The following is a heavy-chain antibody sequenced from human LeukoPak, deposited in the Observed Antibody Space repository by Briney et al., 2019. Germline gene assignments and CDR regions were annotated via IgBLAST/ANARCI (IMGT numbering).Heavy chain of an antibody. CDR3: ARDPITYCSSTSCHHNGAFDI. D-gene: IGHD2-2*01. V-gene: IGHV3-7*01. CDR2: IKQDGSEK. J-gene: IGHJ3*02. CDR1: GFTFSNYW. Sequence: LPGGSLRLSCEGSGFTFSNYWMSWVRQAPGKGLEWVANIKQDGSEKYYVDSVKGRFTISRDNAKNSLYLQMNSLRAEDTAVYYCARDPITYCSSTSCHHNGAFDIWGQGTMVTVSS.